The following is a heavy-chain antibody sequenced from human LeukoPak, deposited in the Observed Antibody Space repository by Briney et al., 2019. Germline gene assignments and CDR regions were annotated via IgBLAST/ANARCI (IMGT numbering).Heavy chain of an antibody. V-gene: IGHV1-24*01. CDR1: GYTLTELS. J-gene: IGHJ4*02. D-gene: IGHD5-12*01. CDR3: ATSPRGYSGYEFDY. CDR2: FDPEDGET. Sequence: GASVKVSCKVPGYTLTELSMHWVRQAPGKGLEWMGGFDPEDGETIYAQKFQGRVTMTEDTSTDTAYMELSSLRSEDTAVYYCATSPRGYSGYEFDYWGQGTLVTVSS.